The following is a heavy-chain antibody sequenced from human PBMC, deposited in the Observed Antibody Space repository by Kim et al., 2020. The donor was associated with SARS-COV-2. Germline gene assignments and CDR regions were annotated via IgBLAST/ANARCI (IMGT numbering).Heavy chain of an antibody. J-gene: IGHJ2*01. D-gene: IGHD4-17*01. V-gene: IGHV3-11*01. CDR3: ARDPSDYGDFAYWYLDL. Sequence: CVEGRIPISRDNAKNSLYLQMNSRRAEDTAVYYCARDPSDYGDFAYWYLDLWGRGTLVTVSS.